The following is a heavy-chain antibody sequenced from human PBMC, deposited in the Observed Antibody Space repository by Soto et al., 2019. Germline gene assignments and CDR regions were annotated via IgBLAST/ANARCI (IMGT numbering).Heavy chain of an antibody. CDR3: ARDQGYYDSSGYYSYYYYGMDV. CDR2: IIPIFGTA. Sequence: QVQLVQSGAEVKKPGSSAKVSCKASGGTFSSYAISWVRQAPGQGLEWMGGIIPIFGTANYAQKFQGRVTITADESTSTAYMELSSLRSEDTAVYYCARDQGYYDSSGYYSYYYYGMDVWGQGTTVTVSS. J-gene: IGHJ6*02. CDR1: GGTFSSYA. V-gene: IGHV1-69*01. D-gene: IGHD3-22*01.